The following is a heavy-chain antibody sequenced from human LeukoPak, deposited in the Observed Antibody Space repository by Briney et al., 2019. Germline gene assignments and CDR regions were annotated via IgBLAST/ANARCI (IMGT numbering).Heavy chain of an antibody. D-gene: IGHD4-17*01. CDR1: GYTFTGYY. V-gene: IGHV1-2*02. CDR2: INPNSGGT. Sequence: ASVKVSCKASGYTFTGYYMHWVRQAPGQGLEWMGWINPNSGGTNYAQKFQGRVTMTRDTSISTAYKELSRLRSDDTAVYYCAGGSLVTTKYYYYYMDVWGKGTTVTVSS. CDR3: AGGSLVTTKYYYYYMDV. J-gene: IGHJ6*03.